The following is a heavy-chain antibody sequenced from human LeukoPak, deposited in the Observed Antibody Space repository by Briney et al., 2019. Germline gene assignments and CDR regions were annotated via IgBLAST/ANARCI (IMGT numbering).Heavy chain of an antibody. Sequence: PGGSLRLYCAASGFTFSSYSMNWVRQAPGKGLEWVSYISSSSTIYYAVTVKGRFTISRDNAKNSLYLQMNSLRDEDTAVYYCARKLLGGNWFDPWGQGTLVTVSS. CDR1: GFTFSSYS. D-gene: IGHD1-26*01. V-gene: IGHV3-48*02. J-gene: IGHJ5*02. CDR2: ISSSSTI. CDR3: ARKLLGGNWFDP.